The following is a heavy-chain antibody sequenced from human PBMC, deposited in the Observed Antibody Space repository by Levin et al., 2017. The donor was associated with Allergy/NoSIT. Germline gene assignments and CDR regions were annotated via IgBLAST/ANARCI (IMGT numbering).Heavy chain of an antibody. Sequence: GESLKISCKVSGYTFTTYWIGWVRQMPGKGLEWMGIIYLDDSDTTYSPSFQGQVTISADKSISTAYLQWSSLKASDTAIYYCAKSGGPMGSFDFWGQGTPVTVSS. V-gene: IGHV5-51*01. CDR3: AKSGGPMGSFDF. J-gene: IGHJ4*02. CDR2: IYLDDSDT. D-gene: IGHD3-10*01. CDR1: GYTFTTYW.